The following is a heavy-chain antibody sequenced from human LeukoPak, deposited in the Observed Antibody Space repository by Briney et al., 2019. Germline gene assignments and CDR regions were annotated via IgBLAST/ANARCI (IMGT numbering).Heavy chain of an antibody. Sequence: GGSLRLSCAASGFTFDDYGMSWVRQAPGKGLEWVSGINWNGGSTGYADSVKGRFTISRDNAKNSLYLQMNSLRAEDTASYHCARDLGHIAVAESGMDVWGQGTTVTVSS. CDR1: GFTFDDYG. V-gene: IGHV3-20*01. CDR3: ARDLGHIAVAESGMDV. CDR2: INWNGGST. D-gene: IGHD6-19*01. J-gene: IGHJ6*02.